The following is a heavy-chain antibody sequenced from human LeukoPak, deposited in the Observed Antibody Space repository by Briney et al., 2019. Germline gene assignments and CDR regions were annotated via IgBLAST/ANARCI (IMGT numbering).Heavy chain of an antibody. CDR3: ARVVSTVIDY. V-gene: IGHV4-4*02. D-gene: IGHD4-17*01. CDR1: GDSISSHDW. Sequence: SETLSLTCGVSGDSISSHDWWSWVRQPPGKGLEWIGEIHHSGSTNYNPSLKSRVTISVDTSKNQFSLKLSSVTAADTAVYYCARVVSTVIDYWGQGTLVTVSS. J-gene: IGHJ4*02. CDR2: IHHSGST.